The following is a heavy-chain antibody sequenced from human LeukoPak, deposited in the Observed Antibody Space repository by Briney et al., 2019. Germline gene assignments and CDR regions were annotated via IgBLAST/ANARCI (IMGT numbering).Heavy chain of an antibody. V-gene: IGHV4-59*01. CDR1: GGSISSYY. CDR3: ARDHEGATGAFGI. Sequence: SETLSLTCTVSGGSISSYYWSWIRQPPGKGLEWIGYIYYSGSTNYNPSLKSRVTISVDTSKNQFSLKLSSVTAADTAVYYCARDHEGATGAFGIWGQGTMVTVSS. CDR2: IYYSGST. J-gene: IGHJ3*02. D-gene: IGHD1-26*01.